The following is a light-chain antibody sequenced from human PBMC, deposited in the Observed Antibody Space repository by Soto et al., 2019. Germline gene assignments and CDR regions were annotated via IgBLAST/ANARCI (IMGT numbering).Light chain of an antibody. CDR3: QQSYITPRT. CDR2: ATS. Sequence: IQMTQTQTSLSASVGDRVTITCRASQRITNYLNWYQQKPGKAPKLLIYATSSLQSGVPSRFSGSGSGKDFSLTISSLQPEDFATYYCQQSYITPRTFGQGTKVDIK. V-gene: IGKV1-39*01. CDR1: QRITNY. J-gene: IGKJ1*01.